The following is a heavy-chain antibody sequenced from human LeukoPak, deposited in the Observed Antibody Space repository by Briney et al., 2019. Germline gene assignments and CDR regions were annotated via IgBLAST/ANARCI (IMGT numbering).Heavy chain of an antibody. V-gene: IGHV1-8*01. CDR1: GYTFTSYD. CDR2: MNPNSGNT. J-gene: IGHJ6*02. Sequence: ASVKVSCKASGYTFTSYDINWVRQATGQGLEWMGWMNPNSGNTGYAQKFQGRVTMTRNTSISTAYMELSSLRSEDTAVYYCARGGYSGYEYYYYYGMDVWGQGTTVTVSS. CDR3: ARGGYSGYEYYYYYGMDV. D-gene: IGHD5-12*01.